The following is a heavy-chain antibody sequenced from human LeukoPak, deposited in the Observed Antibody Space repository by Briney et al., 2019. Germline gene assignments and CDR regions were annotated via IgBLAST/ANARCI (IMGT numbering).Heavy chain of an antibody. J-gene: IGHJ5*02. CDR2: IKQDGSEK. D-gene: IGHD6-19*01. Sequence: GGSLRLSCAASGFTFSSYWMSWVRQAPGKGLEWVANIKQDGSEKYYVDSVKGRFTISRDNAKNTLYLQMSSLRVDDTAVYYCARTFGSGRYPGDWFDPWGQGTLVTVSS. CDR1: GFTFSSYW. V-gene: IGHV3-7*01. CDR3: ARTFGSGRYPGDWFDP.